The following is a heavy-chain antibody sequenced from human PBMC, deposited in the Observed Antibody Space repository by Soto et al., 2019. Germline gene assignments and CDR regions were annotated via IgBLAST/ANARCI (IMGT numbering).Heavy chain of an antibody. D-gene: IGHD3-16*01. CDR1: GFSFSDSA. Sequence: EVHLVESGGGLVQPGGSLKLSCAASGFSFSDSAMHWVRQASGKGLEWVGRVRSKGNNYATAYGASVQGRFTISRDDSKNTAYLQMNSLKAEETAVYYCTANAYTLNVDYWGQGTLVTVSS. CDR2: VRSKGNNYAT. CDR3: TANAYTLNVDY. V-gene: IGHV3-73*01. J-gene: IGHJ4*02.